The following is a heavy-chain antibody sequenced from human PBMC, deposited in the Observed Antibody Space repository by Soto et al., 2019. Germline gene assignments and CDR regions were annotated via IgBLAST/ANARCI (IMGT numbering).Heavy chain of an antibody. CDR2: IYHSGST. J-gene: IGHJ4*02. CDR1: GGSISSGGYS. CDR3: ARAEGGIFDY. V-gene: IGHV4-30-2*01. Sequence: PSETLSLTCAVPGGSISSGGYSWSWIRQPPGKGLEWIGYIYHSGSTYYNPTLKSRVTISVDRSKNQFSLKLSSVTAADTAVYYCARAEGGIFDYWGQGTLVTVSS.